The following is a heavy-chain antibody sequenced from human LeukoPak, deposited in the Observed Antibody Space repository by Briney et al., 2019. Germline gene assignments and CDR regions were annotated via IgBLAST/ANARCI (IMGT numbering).Heavy chain of an antibody. V-gene: IGHV3-11*04. D-gene: IGHD2-15*01. CDR3: ARDLTLPGGYCPGDNCYSLDV. Sequence: GGSLRLSCEASGFTFSDYYMIWIRQSPGKGLEWLSYISSSGATVRYADSVKGRFIVTRDNARNSLYLQINTLRAEDTAVYYCARDLTLPGGYCPGDNCYSLDVWGRGTLVAVSS. J-gene: IGHJ4*01. CDR2: ISSSGATV. CDR1: GFTFSDYY.